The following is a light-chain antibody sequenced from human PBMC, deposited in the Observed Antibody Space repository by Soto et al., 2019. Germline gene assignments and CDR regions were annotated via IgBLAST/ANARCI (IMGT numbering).Light chain of an antibody. V-gene: IGLV2-18*02. J-gene: IGLJ1*01. Sequence: QSVLTQPPSVSGSPGQSVTISCTGTSSDVGSNNHVSWYQQPPGTAPKLIIYEVIYRPSGVPDRFSGSKSANTASLTISGLQPEDEADYYCSSFTGSKTYVFGTGTKVTVL. CDR3: SSFTGSKTYV. CDR1: SSDVGSNNH. CDR2: EVI.